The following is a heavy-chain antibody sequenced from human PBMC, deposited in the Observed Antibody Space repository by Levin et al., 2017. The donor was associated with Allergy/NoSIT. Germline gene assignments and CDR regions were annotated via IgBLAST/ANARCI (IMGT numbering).Heavy chain of an antibody. CDR3: ARLGGLLLQSPFDY. V-gene: IGHV5-51*01. D-gene: IGHD3-22*01. CDR2: IYPGDSDT. CDR1: GYTFTNYW. Sequence: GESLKISCQGSGYTFTNYWIGWVRQMPGKGLEWVGIIYPGDSDTRYSPSFQGQVTISADKSIHTAYLQWSSLKASDTAMFYCARLGGLLLQSPFDYWGQGTLVSVSS. J-gene: IGHJ4*02.